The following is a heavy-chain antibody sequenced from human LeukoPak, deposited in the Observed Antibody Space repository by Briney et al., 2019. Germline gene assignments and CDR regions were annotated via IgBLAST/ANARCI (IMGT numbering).Heavy chain of an antibody. Sequence: ASVKVSCKPSGYRFTDDYIHWVRQAPGQGLEWMGWINPDTDFTNYAPKFRGGVIMTRDTSISTAYMEVRRLTFDDTAIYYCAPTSEAYTSNWSVWGQGTLVTVSP. CDR1: GYRFTDDY. V-gene: IGHV1-2*02. CDR2: INPDTDFT. J-gene: IGHJ4*02. D-gene: IGHD3-16*01. CDR3: APTSEAYTSNWSV.